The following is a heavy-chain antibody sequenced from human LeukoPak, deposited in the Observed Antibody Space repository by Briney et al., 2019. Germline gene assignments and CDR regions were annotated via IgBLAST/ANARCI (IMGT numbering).Heavy chain of an antibody. CDR1: GFTFSSYG. D-gene: IGHD3-16*02. V-gene: IGHV3-23*01. J-gene: IGHJ4*02. CDR3: ARDYSAVWGSYRPGPFDY. CDR2: ISGSGGST. Sequence: GGTLRLSCAASGFTFSSYGMSWVRQAPGKGLEWVSAISGSGGSTYYADSVKGRFTISRDNSKNTLYLQLNSLRAEDTAVYYCARDYSAVWGSYRPGPFDYWGQGTLVTVSS.